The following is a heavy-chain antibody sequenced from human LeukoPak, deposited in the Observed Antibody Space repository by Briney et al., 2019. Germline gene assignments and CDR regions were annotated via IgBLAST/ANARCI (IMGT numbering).Heavy chain of an antibody. CDR1: GFTFSSYG. D-gene: IGHD5-18*01. CDR3: AKDRMGYSFDY. V-gene: IGHV3-30*18. Sequence: PGRSLRLSCAASGFTFSSYGMHWVRQAPGKGLEWVAVISYDGSNKYYADSVKGRFTISRDNSKNTLYLQMNSLRAEDTAVYYCAKDRMGYSFDYWGQGTLVTVSS. CDR2: ISYDGSNK. J-gene: IGHJ4*02.